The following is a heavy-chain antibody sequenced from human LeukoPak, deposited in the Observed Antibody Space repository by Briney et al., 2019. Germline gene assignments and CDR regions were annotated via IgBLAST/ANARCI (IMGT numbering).Heavy chain of an antibody. D-gene: IGHD1-26*01. CDR1: SGSIRSYY. CDR2: IYTTGTT. J-gene: IGHJ4*02. Sequence: SETLSLTCSVSSGSIRSYYWGWVRQPPGKGLEWIGRIYTTGTTQYNPSLKSRVTMSVDTSTNQFSLNLRSMTAADTAVYYCGRQGYAASYYFFDYWSQGTLVAVS. V-gene: IGHV4-4*07. CDR3: GRQGYAASYYFFDY.